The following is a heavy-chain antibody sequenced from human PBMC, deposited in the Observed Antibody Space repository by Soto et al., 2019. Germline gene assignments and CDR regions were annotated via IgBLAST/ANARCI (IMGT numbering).Heavy chain of an antibody. Sequence: GASVKVSCKTSGFTFSSSAVHWVRQARGQRLQWMGWIDVGSANANYAHMLQDRVTISRDTSASTAYMELSSLRSEDTAVYYCARGPNPYYFDYWGQGTLVTVSS. V-gene: IGHV1-58*01. J-gene: IGHJ4*02. CDR3: ARGPNPYYFDY. CDR1: GFTFSSSA. CDR2: IDVGSANA.